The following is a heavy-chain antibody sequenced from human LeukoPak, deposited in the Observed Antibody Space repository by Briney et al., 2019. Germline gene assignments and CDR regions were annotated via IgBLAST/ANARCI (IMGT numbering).Heavy chain of an antibody. Sequence: SETLSLTCTVSGGSISSSSYYWGWIRQPPGKGLEWIGYIYYSGSTNYNPSLKSRVTISVDTSKNQFSLKLSSVTAADTAVYYCARRYSGYEPFDYWGQGTLVTVSS. J-gene: IGHJ4*02. CDR3: ARRYSGYEPFDY. CDR2: IYYSGST. CDR1: GGSISSSSYY. V-gene: IGHV4-61*05. D-gene: IGHD5-12*01.